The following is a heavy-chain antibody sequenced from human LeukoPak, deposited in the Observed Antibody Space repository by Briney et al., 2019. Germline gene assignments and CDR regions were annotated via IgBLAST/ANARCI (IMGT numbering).Heavy chain of an antibody. CDR1: GFIFRNYA. Sequence: GGSLRLSCAASGFIFRNYAMTWVRQAPGKGLEWVSAVSGVGGSTYYADSVKGRFTISRDNSKSTLYLQMNSLRAEDTAVYYCAKRTVGEGSPFDYWGQGTLVTVSS. V-gene: IGHV3-23*01. J-gene: IGHJ4*02. D-gene: IGHD3-16*01. CDR2: VSGVGGST. CDR3: AKRTVGEGSPFDY.